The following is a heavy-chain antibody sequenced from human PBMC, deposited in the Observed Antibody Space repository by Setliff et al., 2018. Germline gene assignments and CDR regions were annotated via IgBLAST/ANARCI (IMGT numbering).Heavy chain of an antibody. CDR3: AKVGIFGGGYFDL. CDR2: ISSNSNYI. Sequence: PGGSLRLSCVASGFNLHVYTMEWVRQAPGKGLDWVSSISSNSNYIYTADSLKGRLTVSRDNAKNSLYLQMSSLRAEDTAVYYCAKVGIFGGGYFDLWGLGTLVTVSS. V-gene: IGHV3-21*01. CDR1: GFNLHVYT. J-gene: IGHJ4*02. D-gene: IGHD3-3*01.